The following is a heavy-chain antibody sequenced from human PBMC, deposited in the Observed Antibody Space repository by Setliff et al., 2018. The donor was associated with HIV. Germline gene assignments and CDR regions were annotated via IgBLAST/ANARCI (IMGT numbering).Heavy chain of an antibody. J-gene: IGHJ5*01. CDR2: IYHSGST. V-gene: IGHV4-38-2*02. CDR3: ARGGAVSADFDS. CDR1: GYSISSGYY. D-gene: IGHD3-16*01. Sequence: SETLSLTCTVSGYSISSGYYWGWIRQPPGKGLGWIGSIYHSGSTYYNPSLKSRVTISVDTSKDQFSLKLNSVTAADTAVYYCARGGAVSADFDSWGQGTLVTVSS.